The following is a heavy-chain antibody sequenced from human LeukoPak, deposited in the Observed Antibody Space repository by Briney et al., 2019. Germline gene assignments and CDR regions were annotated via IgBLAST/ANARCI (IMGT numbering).Heavy chain of an antibody. V-gene: IGHV3-30*02. CDR1: GFTSSSYG. CDR2: IRYDGSNK. J-gene: IGHJ4*02. D-gene: IGHD3-10*01. Sequence: GGSLRLSCAASGFTSSSYGMHWVRQAPGKGLEWVAFIRYDGSNKYYADSVKGRFTISRDNSKNTLSLQMNRLRAEDRAVYYCAKDRGMQVWSFDNWGQGTLVTVSS. CDR3: AKDRGMQVWSFDN.